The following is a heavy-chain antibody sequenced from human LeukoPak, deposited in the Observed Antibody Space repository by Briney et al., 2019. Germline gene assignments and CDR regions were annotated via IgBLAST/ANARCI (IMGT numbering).Heavy chain of an antibody. CDR2: IRYDGSNK. Sequence: GGSLRLSCAASGSTFSSYGMHWVRQGPGKGLEWVAFIRYDGSNKYYADSVKGRFTISRDNSKNTLYLQMNSLRAEDTAVYYCVKDRQFMITFGGVIGPLDYWGQGTLVTVSS. D-gene: IGHD3-16*02. J-gene: IGHJ4*02. CDR3: VKDRQFMITFGGVIGPLDY. CDR1: GSTFSSYG. V-gene: IGHV3-30*02.